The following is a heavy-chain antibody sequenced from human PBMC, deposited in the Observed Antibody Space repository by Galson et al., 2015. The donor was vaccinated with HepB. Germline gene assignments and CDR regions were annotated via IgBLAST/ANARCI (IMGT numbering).Heavy chain of an antibody. CDR3: AKDQSRNYDYVWGSYHNWYFDL. CDR1: GFTFSSYA. Sequence: SLRLSCAASGFTFSSYAMSWVRQAPGKGLEWVSAISGSGGSTYYADSVKGRFTISRDNSKNTLYLQMNSLRAEDTAVYYCAKDQSRNYDYVWGSYHNWYFDLWGRGTLVTVSS. J-gene: IGHJ2*01. V-gene: IGHV3-23*01. D-gene: IGHD3-16*02. CDR2: ISGSGGST.